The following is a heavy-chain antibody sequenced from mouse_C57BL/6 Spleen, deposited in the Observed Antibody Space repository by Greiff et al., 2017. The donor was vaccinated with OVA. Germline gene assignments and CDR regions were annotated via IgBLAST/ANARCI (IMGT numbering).Heavy chain of an antibody. V-gene: IGHV1-5*01. CDR1: FFPFPCYC. Sequence: VPLQPSVSLLVTPGASVPMSFNSSFFPFPCYCLPFVLPLPFPCLSLIGAIYPGNSDTSYNQKFKGTAKLTADTAASTAYMELSSLTNEDSAVYYCTRLTPNWAYFDYWGQGTTLTVSS. J-gene: IGHJ2*01. D-gene: IGHD4-1*01. CDR2: IYPGNSDT. CDR3: TRLTPNWAYFDY.